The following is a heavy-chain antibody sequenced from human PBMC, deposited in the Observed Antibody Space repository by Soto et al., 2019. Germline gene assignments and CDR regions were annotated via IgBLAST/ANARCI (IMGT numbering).Heavy chain of an antibody. V-gene: IGHV3-33*01. CDR1: GFTFSSYG. CDR3: ARELHRYSGYVRWFDP. D-gene: IGHD5-12*01. Sequence: PGGSLRLSCAASGFTFSSYGMHWVRQAPGKGLEWVAVIWYDGSNKYYADSVKGRFTISRDNSKNTLYLQMNSLRAEDTAVYYCARELHRYSGYVRWFDPWGQGTLVTVSS. J-gene: IGHJ5*02. CDR2: IWYDGSNK.